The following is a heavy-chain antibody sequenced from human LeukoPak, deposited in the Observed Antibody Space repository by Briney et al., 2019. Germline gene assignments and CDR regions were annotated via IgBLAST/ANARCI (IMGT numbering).Heavy chain of an antibody. D-gene: IGHD4-17*01. CDR2: IIPNSGGT. J-gene: IGHJ4*02. V-gene: IGHV1-2*06. CDR3: ARVGGDSGRGWDPADY. Sequence: ASVKVSCKASGYTFTGYYMHWVRQAPGQGLEWMGRIIPNSGGTNYAQKFQGRVTMTRDTSISTAYMELSSLRSDDTAVYFCARVGGDSGRGWDPADYWGQGTLVTVSS. CDR1: GYTFTGYY.